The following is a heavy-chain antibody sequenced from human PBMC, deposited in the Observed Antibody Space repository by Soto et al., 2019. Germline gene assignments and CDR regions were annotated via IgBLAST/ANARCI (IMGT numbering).Heavy chain of an antibody. CDR3: AHRGLRSGNFWNGGAFDY. J-gene: IGHJ4*02. CDR2: IYWDDDK. V-gene: IGHV2-5*02. D-gene: IGHD1-26*01. Sequence: QITLKESGPTLVNPTQTLTLTCTFSGFSLSSRGVGVGWIRQPPGKALEWLALIYWDDDKRYNPSLKTRLTITKDTSRNQVVLTMTNMDPMDTATYYCAHRGLRSGNFWNGGAFDYWGQGTPLTVSS. CDR1: GFSLSSRGVG.